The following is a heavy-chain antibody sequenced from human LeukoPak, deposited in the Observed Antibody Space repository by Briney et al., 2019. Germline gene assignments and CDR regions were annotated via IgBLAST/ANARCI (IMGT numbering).Heavy chain of an antibody. CDR1: GFTFSSYW. CDR2: INSDGSST. CDR3: ARVSFGVESDAFDI. Sequence: GGSLRLSCAASGFTFSSYWLHWVRQAPGKGLVWVSRINSDGSSTSYADSVKGRFTISRDNAKNTLYLQMNSLRAEDTAVYYCARVSFGVESDAFDIWGQGTMVTVSS. D-gene: IGHD3-3*01. J-gene: IGHJ3*02. V-gene: IGHV3-74*01.